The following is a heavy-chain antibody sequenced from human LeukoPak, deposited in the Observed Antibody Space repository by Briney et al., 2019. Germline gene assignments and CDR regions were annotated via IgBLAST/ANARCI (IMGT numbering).Heavy chain of an antibody. CDR3: ARGALGIAAAGIDFDY. V-gene: IGHV3-7*03. D-gene: IGHD6-13*01. Sequence: GGSLRLSCAGSGCTFSSYWMSWVRQAPGKGLEWVANIKQDGSEKYSVDSVRGRFTISRDNAKNSLYLQMNSLRAEDTAVYYCARGALGIAAAGIDFDYWGQGTLVTVSS. J-gene: IGHJ4*02. CDR2: IKQDGSEK. CDR1: GCTFSSYW.